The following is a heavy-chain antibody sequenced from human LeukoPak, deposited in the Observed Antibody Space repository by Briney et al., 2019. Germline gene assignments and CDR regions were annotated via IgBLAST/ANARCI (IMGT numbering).Heavy chain of an antibody. CDR3: ASIVVVTARYAFDI. Sequence: ASVKVSCKASGYTXTGYYMHWVRQAPGQGLEWMGWINPNSGDTNYAQKFQGRATMTRDTSISTAYMELSRLRSDDTAVYYCASIVVVTARYAFDIWGQGTMVTVSS. J-gene: IGHJ3*02. CDR1: GYTXTGYY. V-gene: IGHV1-2*02. D-gene: IGHD2-21*02. CDR2: INPNSGDT.